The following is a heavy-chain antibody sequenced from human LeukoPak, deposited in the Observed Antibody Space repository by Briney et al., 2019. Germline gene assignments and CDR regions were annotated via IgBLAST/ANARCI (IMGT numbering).Heavy chain of an antibody. CDR3: ARGILTGYSPLDYGMDV. CDR1: GFTVSSNY. Sequence: PGGSLRLSCAASGFTVSSNYMSWVRQAPGKGLEWVSVIYSGGSTYYADSVKGRFTISRENSKNTLYLQMNSLRAEDTAVYYCARGILTGYSPLDYGMDVWGQGTTVTVSS. V-gene: IGHV3-66*01. CDR2: IYSGGST. D-gene: IGHD3-9*01. J-gene: IGHJ6*02.